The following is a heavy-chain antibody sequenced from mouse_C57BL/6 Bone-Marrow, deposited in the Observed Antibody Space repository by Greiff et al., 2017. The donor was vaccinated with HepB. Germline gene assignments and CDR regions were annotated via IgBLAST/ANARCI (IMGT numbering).Heavy chain of an antibody. CDR2: IHPNSGST. V-gene: IGHV1-64*01. J-gene: IGHJ2*01. Sequence: QVQLQQSGAELVKPGASVKLSCKASGYTFTSYWMHWVKQRPGQGLEWIGMIHPNSGSTNYNEKFKSKATLTVDKSSSTAYMQRSSLTSEDSAVYYCTRRGIYDYALYYGGQGTTLTVSS. CDR1: GYTFTSYW. CDR3: TRRGIYDYALYY. D-gene: IGHD2-4*01.